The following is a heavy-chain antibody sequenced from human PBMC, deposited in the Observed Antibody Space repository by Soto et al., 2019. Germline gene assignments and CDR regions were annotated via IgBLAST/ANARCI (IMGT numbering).Heavy chain of an antibody. V-gene: IGHV3-23*01. CDR3: AKDYYGDYVPSSFDY. CDR2: ISGSGGRT. CDR1: AFTFSNYA. D-gene: IGHD4-17*01. Sequence: GSLRLSCAASAFTFSNYAMTWVRLAPWKGLEWVSSISGSGGRTYYAVSVKGRFTISRDNARSSLFLQMNSLRAEDTALYYCAKDYYGDYVPSSFDYWGQGTLITV. J-gene: IGHJ4*02.